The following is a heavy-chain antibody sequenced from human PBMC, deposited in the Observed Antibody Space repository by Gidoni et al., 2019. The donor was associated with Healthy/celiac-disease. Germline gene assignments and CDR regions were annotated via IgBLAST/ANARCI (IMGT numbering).Heavy chain of an antibody. V-gene: IGHV4-59*01. D-gene: IGHD3-22*01. CDR3: ARDGNYYDSSGYYYFDY. CDR1: GGSISSYY. J-gene: IGHJ4*02. CDR2: IYYSGST. Sequence: QVQLPESGPGLVKPSETLSLTCTVPGGSISSYYWSWIRQPPGKGLEWIGYIYYSGSTNYNPSLKSRVTISVGTSKNQFSLKLSSVTAADTAVYYCARDGNYYDSSGYYYFDYWGQGTLVTVSS.